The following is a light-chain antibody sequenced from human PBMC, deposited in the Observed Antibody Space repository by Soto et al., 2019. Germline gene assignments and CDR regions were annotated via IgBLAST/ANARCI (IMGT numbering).Light chain of an antibody. CDR3: QQDSSLPVT. Sequence: EVVLTQSPGTLSLSRGERATLSCRASERIYSAYLGWYQQKPGQAPRLLIYGTSSRATGIPYRFSGSGSGTDFTLTISRLEPEDFAVYYCQQDSSLPVTFGQGTRLEIK. CDR2: GTS. J-gene: IGKJ5*01. CDR1: ERIYSAY. V-gene: IGKV3-20*01.